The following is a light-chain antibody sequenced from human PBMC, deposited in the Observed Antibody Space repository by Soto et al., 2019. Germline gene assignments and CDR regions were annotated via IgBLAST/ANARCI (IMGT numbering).Light chain of an antibody. CDR1: QSVLYSSNNKNY. CDR2: RAS. CDR3: QQYYSTLPT. J-gene: IGKJ1*01. V-gene: IGKV4-1*01. Sequence: DIVMTQSPDSLAVSLGERATINCKSSQSVLYSSNNKNYLAWYQQKPGQPPKLHIYRASTRESGVPDRFSGSGSGTDFTLTISSLQAEDVAVYYCQQYYSTLPTFGQGTKVEIK.